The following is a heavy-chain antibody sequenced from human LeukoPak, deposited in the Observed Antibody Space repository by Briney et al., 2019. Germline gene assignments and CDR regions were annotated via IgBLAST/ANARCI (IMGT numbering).Heavy chain of an antibody. V-gene: IGHV3-7*01. CDR3: ARQWLVNYFDY. Sequence: DSVKGRFTISRDNAKNSLYLQMNNLRAEDTAVYYCARQWLVNYFDYWGQGTLVTVSS. J-gene: IGHJ4*02. D-gene: IGHD6-19*01.